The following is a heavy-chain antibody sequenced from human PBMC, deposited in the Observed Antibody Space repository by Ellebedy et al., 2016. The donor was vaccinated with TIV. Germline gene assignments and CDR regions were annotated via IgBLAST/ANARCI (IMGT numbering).Heavy chain of an antibody. D-gene: IGHD3-22*01. CDR2: ISYDGSNK. CDR3: ARNIEGAIVVVIPYFDY. Sequence: GESLKISCAASGFTFSSYGMHWVRQAPGKGLEWVAVISYDGSNKYYADSVKGRFTISRDNSKNTLYLQMNSLRAEDTAVYYCARNIEGAIVVVIPYFDYWGQGTLVTVSS. V-gene: IGHV3-30*03. CDR1: GFTFSSYG. J-gene: IGHJ4*02.